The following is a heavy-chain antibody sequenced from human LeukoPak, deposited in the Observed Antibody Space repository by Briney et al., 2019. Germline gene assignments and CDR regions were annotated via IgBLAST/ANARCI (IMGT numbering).Heavy chain of an antibody. J-gene: IGHJ4*02. D-gene: IGHD3-22*01. Sequence: SETLSLTCTVSGGSISSYYWSWIRQPAGKGLERIGRIYTSGSTNYNPSLKSRVTMSVDTSKNQFSLKLSSVTAADTAVYYCARHDDSSGYNDYWGQGTLVTVSS. CDR3: ARHDDSSGYNDY. V-gene: IGHV4-4*07. CDR1: GGSISSYY. CDR2: IYTSGST.